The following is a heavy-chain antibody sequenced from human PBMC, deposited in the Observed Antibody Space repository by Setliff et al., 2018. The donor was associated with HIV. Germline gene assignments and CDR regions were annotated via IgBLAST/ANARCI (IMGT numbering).Heavy chain of an antibody. CDR1: GYSFTSNW. J-gene: IGHJ3*01. Sequence: GESLKISCKTSGYSFTSNWIGWVRQTPGKGMEWMAIIYPGDSDTTYNPSFQGQVTISVDKSITSAFLQLRGVKVSDTGLYFCARSRVGSSDAFDVWGQGTLVTVSS. V-gene: IGHV5-51*01. CDR2: IYPGDSDT. D-gene: IGHD3-10*01. CDR3: ARSRVGSSDAFDV.